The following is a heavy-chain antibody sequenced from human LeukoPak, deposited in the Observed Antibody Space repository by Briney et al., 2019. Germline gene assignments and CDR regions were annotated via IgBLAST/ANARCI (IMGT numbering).Heavy chain of an antibody. CDR2: ISGSGGST. CDR1: GFTFSSYA. CDR3: AKSSLIVVVTLNAFDI. V-gene: IGHV3-23*01. D-gene: IGHD2-21*02. Sequence: GGSLRLSCAASGFTFSSYAMSWVRQAPGKGLEWVSAISGSGGSTYYADSVKGRFTISRDNSKNTLYLQMNSLRAEDTALYYCAKSSLIVVVTLNAFDIWGQGTMVTVSS. J-gene: IGHJ3*02.